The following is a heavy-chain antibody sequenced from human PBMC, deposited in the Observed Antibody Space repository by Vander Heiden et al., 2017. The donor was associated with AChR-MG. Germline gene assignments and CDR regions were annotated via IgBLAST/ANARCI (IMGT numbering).Heavy chain of an antibody. CDR1: GYTFTGHY. D-gene: IGHD5-12*01. Sequence: QVQLVQSGAEVKKPGASVKVSCKASGYTFTGHYMHWVRQAPGQGLEWMGWINPNSGGTNYAQKFQGRVTMTRDTSISTAYMELSRLRSDDTAVYYCAREVGLYSGYDPFDYWGQGTLVTVSS. CDR2: INPNSGGT. V-gene: IGHV1-2*02. CDR3: AREVGLYSGYDPFDY. J-gene: IGHJ4*02.